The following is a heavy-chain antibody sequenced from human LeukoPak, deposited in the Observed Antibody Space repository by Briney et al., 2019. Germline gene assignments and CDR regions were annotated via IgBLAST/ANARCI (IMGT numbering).Heavy chain of an antibody. V-gene: IGHV1-69*05. J-gene: IGHJ3*02. CDR3: ARAGGVSSWYHAFDI. D-gene: IGHD6-13*01. CDR2: IIPIFGTA. Sequence: ASVKVSCKASGGTFSSYAISWVRQAPGRGLEWMGRIIPIFGTANYAQKFQGRVTITTDESTSTAYMELSSLRSEDTAVYYCARAGGVSSWYHAFDIWGQGTMVTVSS. CDR1: GGTFSSYA.